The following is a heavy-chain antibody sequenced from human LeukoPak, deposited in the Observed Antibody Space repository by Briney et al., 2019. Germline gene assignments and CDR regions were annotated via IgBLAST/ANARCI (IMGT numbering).Heavy chain of an antibody. D-gene: IGHD2-15*01. CDR1: GFTFFTYW. Sequence: GGSLRLSCAASGFTFFTYWMSWVRQAPGKGLEWVANIKQGGSEKYYVDSVKGRFTISRDNAKNSLYLHMNSLRAEDTAVYYCARELPFDYWGQGTLVTVSS. V-gene: IGHV3-7*01. CDR3: ARELPFDY. CDR2: IKQGGSEK. J-gene: IGHJ4*02.